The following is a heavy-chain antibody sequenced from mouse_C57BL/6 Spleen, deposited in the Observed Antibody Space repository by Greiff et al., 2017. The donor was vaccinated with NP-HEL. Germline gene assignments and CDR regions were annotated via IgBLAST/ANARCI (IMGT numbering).Heavy chain of an antibody. D-gene: IGHD2-5*01. CDR2: INPYNGGT. CDR3: ARSSYYSNYDYFDY. J-gene: IGHJ2*01. CDR1: GYTFTDYY. Sequence: VHVKQSGPVLVKPGASVKMSCKASGYTFTDYYMNWVKQSHGKSLEWIGVINPYNGGTSYNQKFKGKATLTVDKSSSTAYMELNSLTSEDSAVYYCARSSYYSNYDYFDYWGQGTTLTVSS. V-gene: IGHV1-19*01.